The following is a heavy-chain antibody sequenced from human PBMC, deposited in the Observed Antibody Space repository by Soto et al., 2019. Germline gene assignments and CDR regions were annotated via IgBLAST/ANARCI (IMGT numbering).Heavy chain of an antibody. Sequence: PGGSLRLSCAASGCPFTNAWMSWVRQAPGKGLEWVGRIKSKTDGGTTDYATPVKGRFTISRDDSKNTLYLQMNSLKIEDTAIYYCTRLIMDVWGQGTTVTVSS. CDR3: TRLIMDV. CDR2: IKSKTDGGTT. D-gene: IGHD3-16*01. V-gene: IGHV3-15*01. CDR1: GCPFTNAW. J-gene: IGHJ6*02.